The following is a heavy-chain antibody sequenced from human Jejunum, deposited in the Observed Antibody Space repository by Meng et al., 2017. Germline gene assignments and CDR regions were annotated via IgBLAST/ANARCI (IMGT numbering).Heavy chain of an antibody. CDR2: ISSAGRTI. V-gene: IGHV3-48*03. Sequence: PKTPCAAPGFSFSSYGMNWVLQGPGKGLEWILRISSAGRTIYYADPVKGRFTVSSDDAKNSLSLQMNNLRADDTAVYYCRGWLSTFDIWGQGTMVTVSS. CDR3: RGWLSTFDI. CDR1: GFSFSSYG. D-gene: IGHD3-22*01. J-gene: IGHJ3*02.